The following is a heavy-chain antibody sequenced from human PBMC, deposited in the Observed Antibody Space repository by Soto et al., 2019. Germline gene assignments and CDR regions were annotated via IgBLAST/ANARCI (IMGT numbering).Heavy chain of an antibody. CDR1: GFTFSSYS. V-gene: IGHV3-21*01. CDR2: ISSSSSYI. D-gene: IGHD2-8*01. J-gene: IGHJ2*01. Sequence: EVQLVESGGGLVKPGGSLRLSCAASGFTFSSYSMNWVRQAPGKGLEWVSSISSSSSYIYYADSVKGRFTISRDNAKNSLYLQKNSLRAEDTAVYYCARELRDVDWYFDLWGRGTLVTVSS. CDR3: ARELRDVDWYFDL.